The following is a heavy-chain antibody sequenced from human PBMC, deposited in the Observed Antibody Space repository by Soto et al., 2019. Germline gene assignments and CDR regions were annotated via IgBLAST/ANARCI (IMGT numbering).Heavy chain of an antibody. D-gene: IGHD3-22*01. Sequence: SETLSLTCAVYGGSFSGYYWSWIRQPPGTGLEWIGEINHSGSTNYNPSLKSRVTISVDTSKNQFSLKLSSVTAADTAVYYCARRTRKRAYYYDSSGSAPNFDYWGQGTLVTVSS. CDR2: INHSGST. V-gene: IGHV4-34*01. CDR1: GGSFSGYY. CDR3: ARRTRKRAYYYDSSGSAPNFDY. J-gene: IGHJ4*02.